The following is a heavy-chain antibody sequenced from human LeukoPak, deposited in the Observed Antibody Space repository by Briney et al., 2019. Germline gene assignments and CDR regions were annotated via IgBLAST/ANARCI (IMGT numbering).Heavy chain of an antibody. J-gene: IGHJ4*02. CDR1: GGSISSSSHY. CDR2: IYYSGNT. D-gene: IGHD6-19*01. CDR3: ARVLYAGYSRGKATPD. V-gene: IGHV4-39*07. Sequence: SETLSLTCTVSGGSISSSSHYWGWIRQPPGKGLEWIGSIYYSGNTYYNPSLKSRVTISVDTSKNQFSLNLSSVTAADTAIYYCARVLYAGYSRGKATPDWGQGTLVTVSS.